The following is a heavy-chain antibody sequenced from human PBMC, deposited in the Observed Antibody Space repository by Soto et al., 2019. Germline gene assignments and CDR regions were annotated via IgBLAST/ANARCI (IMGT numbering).Heavy chain of an antibody. Sequence: QVQLQESGPGLVKPSQTLSLPSTVSGGSVSSGGYYWSWNRQHPGKGLEWIGYIYYSGSTSYNPSLTSRVTISVDSAKNQFSLKLSSVTAAGTAVYYCARSVCPWGQGTLVTVSS. CDR1: GGSVSSGGYY. CDR3: ARSVCP. J-gene: IGHJ5*02. V-gene: IGHV4-31*03. CDR2: IYYSGST.